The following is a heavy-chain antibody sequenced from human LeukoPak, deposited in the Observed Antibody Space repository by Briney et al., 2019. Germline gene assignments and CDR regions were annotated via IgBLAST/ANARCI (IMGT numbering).Heavy chain of an antibody. CDR2: IYYSGST. J-gene: IGHJ4*02. CDR1: GGSISSGGYY. D-gene: IGHD6-19*01. CDR3: ARGPRLRSSGPDYFDY. Sequence: SETLSLTCTVSGGSISSGGYYWSWIRQHPGKGLEWIGYIYYSGSTYYNPSLKSRVTISVDTSKNQFSLKLSSVTAADTAVYYCARGPRLRSSGPDYFDYWGQGTLVTVSS. V-gene: IGHV4-31*03.